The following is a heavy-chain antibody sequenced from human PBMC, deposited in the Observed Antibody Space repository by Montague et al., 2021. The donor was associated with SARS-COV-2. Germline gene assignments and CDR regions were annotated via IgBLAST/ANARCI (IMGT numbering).Heavy chain of an antibody. CDR2: ISWNSGSI. CDR1: GFTFDDYA. J-gene: IGHJ5*02. D-gene: IGHD2-2*01. Sequence: SLRLSCAASGFTFDDYAMHWVRQASGKGLGWVSGISWNSGSIGYADSVKGRFTISRDNAKNSLYLQMNSLRAEDTALYYCAKAGSTSCYVRCGWFDPWGQGTLVTVSS. CDR3: AKAGSTSCYVRCGWFDP. V-gene: IGHV3-9*01.